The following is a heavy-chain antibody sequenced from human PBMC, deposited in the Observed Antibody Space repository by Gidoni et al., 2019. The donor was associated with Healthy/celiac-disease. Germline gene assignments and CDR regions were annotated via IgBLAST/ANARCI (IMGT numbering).Heavy chain of an antibody. D-gene: IGHD5-12*01. CDR3: ARDVLSSGPPDAFDI. CDR1: GFTVSSNY. J-gene: IGHJ3*02. CDR2: IYSGGST. Sequence: EVQLVESGGGLIQPGGSLRLSCAASGFTVSSNYMSWVRQAPGKGLEWVSVIYSGGSTYYADSVKGRFTISRDNSKNTLYLQMNSLRAEDTAVYYCARDVLSSGPPDAFDIWGQGTMVTVSS. V-gene: IGHV3-53*01.